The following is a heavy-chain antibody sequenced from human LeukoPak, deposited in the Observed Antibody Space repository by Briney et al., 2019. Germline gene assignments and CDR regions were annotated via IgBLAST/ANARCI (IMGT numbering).Heavy chain of an antibody. CDR3: ARSRSGSYFDS. Sequence: PGGSLRLSCAASGFTFSTYAMNWVRQAPGKGLEWLSYFSSSGNTISYADSVKGRFTVSRDNAKNSLYLHMNSLRAGDTAVYYCARSRSGSYFDSWGHGTLVTVSS. CDR2: FSSSGNTI. D-gene: IGHD1-26*01. V-gene: IGHV3-48*01. CDR1: GFTFSTYA. J-gene: IGHJ4*01.